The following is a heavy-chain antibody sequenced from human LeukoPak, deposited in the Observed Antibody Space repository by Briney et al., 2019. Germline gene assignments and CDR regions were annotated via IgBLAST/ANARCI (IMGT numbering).Heavy chain of an antibody. V-gene: IGHV3-7*03. Sequence: GGSLRLSCAASGFTFSNYWMSWVRQAPGKGLECVANIKEDGSEEYYMDSVKGRFSISRDNAKNSLHLQMNSLRAEDTAVYYCAGGPEEWLTLTWHFDLWGRGTLVTVSS. D-gene: IGHD3-3*01. CDR3: AGGPEEWLTLTWHFDL. CDR2: IKEDGSEE. CDR1: GFTFSNYW. J-gene: IGHJ2*01.